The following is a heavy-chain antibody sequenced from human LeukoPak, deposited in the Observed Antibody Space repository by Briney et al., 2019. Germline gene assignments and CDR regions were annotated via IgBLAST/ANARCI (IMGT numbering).Heavy chain of an antibody. CDR1: GFTFSSYS. Sequence: GGSLRLSCAASGFTFSSYSMNWVRQAPGEGLEWVSSISSSSSYIYYADSVKGRFTISRDNAKNSLYLQMNSLRAEDTAVYYCARDHDYVWGSYRYFGYWGQGTLVTVSS. J-gene: IGHJ4*02. CDR2: ISSSSSYI. V-gene: IGHV3-21*01. D-gene: IGHD3-16*02. CDR3: ARDHDYVWGSYRYFGY.